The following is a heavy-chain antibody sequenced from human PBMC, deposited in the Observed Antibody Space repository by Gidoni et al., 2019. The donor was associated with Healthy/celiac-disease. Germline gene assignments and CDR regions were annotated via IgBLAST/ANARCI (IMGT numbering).Heavy chain of an antibody. J-gene: IGHJ4*02. Sequence: EVQLVESGGGLVPPGGSLRLSCAASGFTVSSNYMSWVRQAPGKGLEWVSVIYSGGSTYYADSVKGRFTISRDNSKNTLYLQMNSLRAEDTAVYYCARDTRYYGSGSLDYWGQGTLVTVSS. D-gene: IGHD3-10*01. CDR2: IYSGGST. CDR3: ARDTRYYGSGSLDY. CDR1: GFTVSSNY. V-gene: IGHV3-66*01.